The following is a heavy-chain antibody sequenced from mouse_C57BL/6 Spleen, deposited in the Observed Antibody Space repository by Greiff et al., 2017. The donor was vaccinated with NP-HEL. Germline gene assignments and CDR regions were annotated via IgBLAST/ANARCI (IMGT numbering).Heavy chain of an antibody. Sequence: VQLQQSGAELVRPGASVTLSCKASGYTFTDYEMHWVKQTPVHGLEWIGAIDPETGGTAYNQKFKGKAILTADKSSSTAYMELRSLTSEDSAVYYCTQVTTVVAPYYAMDYWGQGTSVTVSS. D-gene: IGHD1-1*01. CDR1: GYTFTDYE. J-gene: IGHJ4*01. CDR2: IDPETGGT. V-gene: IGHV1-15*01. CDR3: TQVTTVVAPYYAMDY.